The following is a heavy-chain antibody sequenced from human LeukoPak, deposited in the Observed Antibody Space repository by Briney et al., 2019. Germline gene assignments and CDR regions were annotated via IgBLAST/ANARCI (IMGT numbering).Heavy chain of an antibody. CDR1: GYSFTSYW. V-gene: IGHV5-51*07. CDR2: IYPGDSDT. CDR3: ARPSGSYWVEHDPFDI. Sequence: GESLKISCKGSGYSFTSYWIGWVHQMPGKGLEWMGIIYPGDSDTRYSPSFQGQVTISADKSISTAYLQWSSLKASDTAMYYCARPSGSYWVEHDPFDIWGQGTMVTVSS. J-gene: IGHJ3*02. D-gene: IGHD1-26*01.